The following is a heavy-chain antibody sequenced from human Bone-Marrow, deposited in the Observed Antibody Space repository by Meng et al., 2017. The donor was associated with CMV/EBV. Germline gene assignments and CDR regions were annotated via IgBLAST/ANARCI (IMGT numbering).Heavy chain of an antibody. Sequence: GSLRLSCAVYGGSFSGYYWSWIRQPPGKGLEWIGEINHSGSTNYNPSLKSRVTISVDTSKNQFSLKLSSVTAADTAVYYCARADTAMVIGYWGQGTLVTVSS. CDR1: GGSFSGYY. D-gene: IGHD5-18*01. J-gene: IGHJ4*02. V-gene: IGHV4-34*01. CDR3: ARADTAMVIGY. CDR2: INHSGST.